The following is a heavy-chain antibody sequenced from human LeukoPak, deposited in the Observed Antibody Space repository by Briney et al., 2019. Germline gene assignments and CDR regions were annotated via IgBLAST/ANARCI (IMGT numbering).Heavy chain of an antibody. Sequence: ASVTVSCKASGYTFTNFYIYWVRQAPGQGREWMGIINPSGGSTRYAQTFQGRITLTRDTSTSTVYMELSSLRSEDTAVYYCARRYSVNWFDSWGQGTLVTVSS. V-gene: IGHV1-46*01. CDR3: ARRYSVNWFDS. D-gene: IGHD5-12*01. CDR2: INPSGGST. J-gene: IGHJ5*01. CDR1: GYTFTNFY.